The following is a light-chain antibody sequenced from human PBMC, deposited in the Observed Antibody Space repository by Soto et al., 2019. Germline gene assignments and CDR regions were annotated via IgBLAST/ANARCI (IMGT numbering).Light chain of an antibody. CDR1: SSDIGAYNY. J-gene: IGLJ1*01. CDR2: EVT. V-gene: IGLV2-8*01. CDR3: SSHGGANNFYV. Sequence: QSVLTQPPSASLSPGQSVTISCTGTSSDIGAYNYVSWYQQHPGKVPKLIIYEVTKRPSGVPDRFSASKSGNTASLTVSGLQAEDEADYYCSSHGGANNFYVFGTGTKVTVL.